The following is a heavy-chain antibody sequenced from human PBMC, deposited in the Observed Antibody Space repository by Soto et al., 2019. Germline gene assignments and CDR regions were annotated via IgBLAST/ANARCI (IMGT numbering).Heavy chain of an antibody. CDR1: GGSISSGGYY. V-gene: IGHV4-31*03. D-gene: IGHD6-19*01. CDR3: TREAYSSGWYDY. J-gene: IGHJ4*02. CDR2: IYYSGST. Sequence: QVQLQESGSGLVKPSQTLSLTCTVSGGSISSGGYYWSWIRQHPGKGLEWIGYIYYSGSTYYNPSLKSRVTISVDTSKNQSSLKLSTVTAADTAVYYCTREAYSSGWYDYWGQGTLVTVSS.